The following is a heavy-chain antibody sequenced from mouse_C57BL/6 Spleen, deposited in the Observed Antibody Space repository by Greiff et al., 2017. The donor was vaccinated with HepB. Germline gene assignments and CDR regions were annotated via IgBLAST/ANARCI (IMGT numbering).Heavy chain of an antibody. CDR2: INYDGSST. D-gene: IGHD2-4*01. CDR1: GFTFSDYY. CDR3: ARAYDYDLDY. V-gene: IGHV5-16*01. J-gene: IGHJ2*01. Sequence: EVQVVESEGGLVQPGSSMKLSCTASGFTFSDYYMAWVRQVPEKGLEWVANINYDGSSTYYLDSLKSRFIISRDNSKNILYLQMSSLKSEDTATYYCARAYDYDLDYWGHGTTLTVSS.